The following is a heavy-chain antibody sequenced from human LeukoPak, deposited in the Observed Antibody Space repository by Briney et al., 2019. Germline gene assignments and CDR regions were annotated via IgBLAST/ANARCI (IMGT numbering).Heavy chain of an antibody. Sequence: PSETLSLTCAVYGGSFSGYYWSWIRQPPGKGLEWIGEINHSGSTNYNPSLKSRVTISVDTSKNQFSLKLSSVTAADTAVYYCARGLRGRLWFGELQRGFDYWGQGTLVTVSS. CDR1: GGSFSGYY. D-gene: IGHD3-10*01. CDR3: ARGLRGRLWFGELQRGFDY. CDR2: INHSGST. J-gene: IGHJ4*02. V-gene: IGHV4-34*01.